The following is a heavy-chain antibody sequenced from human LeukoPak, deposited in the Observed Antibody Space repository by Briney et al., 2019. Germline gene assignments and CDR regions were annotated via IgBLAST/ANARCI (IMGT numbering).Heavy chain of an antibody. J-gene: IGHJ4*02. Sequence: TSETLSLTCTVSGGSISSYYWSWIRQPPGKGLEWIGYIYYSGSTNYNPSLKSRVTISVDTSKNQFSLKLSSVTAADTAVYYCARVTHDWYSSGWESDYWGQGTLVTVSS. CDR3: ARVTHDWYSSGWESDY. CDR1: GGSISSYY. D-gene: IGHD6-19*01. CDR2: IYYSGST. V-gene: IGHV4-59*01.